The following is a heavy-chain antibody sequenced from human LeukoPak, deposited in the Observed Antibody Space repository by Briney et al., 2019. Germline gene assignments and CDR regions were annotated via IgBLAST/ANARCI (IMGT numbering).Heavy chain of an antibody. CDR1: NGPFSGYS. CDR2: IDYSGST. Sequence: SETLSLTCAVSNGPFSGYSWTWIRQPPGKWLEWIGEIDYSGSTNYNPSPRSQITISIDTSKNQFSLKLNSLTAADTAVYYCARVLRGYSYGHPHHAFDIWGQGTMVTVSS. CDR3: ARVLRGYSYGHPHHAFDI. J-gene: IGHJ3*02. D-gene: IGHD5-18*01. V-gene: IGHV4-34*01.